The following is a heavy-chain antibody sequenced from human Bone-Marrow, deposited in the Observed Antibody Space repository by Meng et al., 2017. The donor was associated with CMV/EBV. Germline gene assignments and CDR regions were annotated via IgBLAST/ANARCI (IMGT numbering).Heavy chain of an antibody. Sequence: GGSLRLSCAASGFTFSSYSMNWVRQAPGKGLEWVSYISSSSSTIYYADSVKGRFTISRDNAKNSLYLQMNSLRAEDTAVYYCARVTYYYDSSGYLDALDIWGQGTMV. CDR3: ARVTYYYDSSGYLDALDI. CDR1: GFTFSSYS. V-gene: IGHV3-48*04. D-gene: IGHD3-22*01. J-gene: IGHJ3*02. CDR2: ISSSSSTI.